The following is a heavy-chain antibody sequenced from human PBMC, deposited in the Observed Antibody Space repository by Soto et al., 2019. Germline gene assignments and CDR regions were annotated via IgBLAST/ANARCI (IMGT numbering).Heavy chain of an antibody. CDR2: IYPGDSDT. CDR1: GYSFTSYW. Sequence: PGESLKISCKGSGYSFTSYWISWVRQMPGKGLEWMGIIYPGDSDTRYSPSFQGQVTISADKSISTAYLQWSSLKASDTAMYYCARPELAPPVDGAFDIWGQGTMVTVSS. J-gene: IGHJ3*02. V-gene: IGHV5-51*01. CDR3: ARPELAPPVDGAFDI. D-gene: IGHD5-12*01.